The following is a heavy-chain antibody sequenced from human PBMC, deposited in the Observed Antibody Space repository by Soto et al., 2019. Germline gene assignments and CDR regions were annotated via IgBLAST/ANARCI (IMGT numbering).Heavy chain of an antibody. CDR2: TYYRSKWYN. CDR3: ARDDSSGWYILGGGFGY. CDR1: GDSVSSNSAA. V-gene: IGHV6-1*01. J-gene: IGHJ4*02. Sequence: SQTLSLTCAISGDSVSSNSAAWNWIRQSPSRGLEWLGRTYYRSKWYNDYAVSVKSRITINPDTSKNQFSLQLNSVTPEDTAVYYCARDDSSGWYILGGGFGYWGQGTLVTVSS. D-gene: IGHD6-19*01.